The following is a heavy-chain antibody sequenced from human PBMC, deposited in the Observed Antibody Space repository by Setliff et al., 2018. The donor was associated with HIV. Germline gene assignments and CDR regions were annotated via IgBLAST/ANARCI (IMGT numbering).Heavy chain of an antibody. V-gene: IGHV4-59*01. CDR2: LYYSGST. Sequence: SETLSLTCTVSGGSISRNYWSWIRQPPGKGLEWIGSLYYSGSTDYSPSLKSRVSISVDTSKNQLSLKLNSLTAADTAVYYCARDPGGLYCRSTTCQGGCFDPWGQGTLVTVSS. D-gene: IGHD2-2*01. CDR1: GGSISRNY. CDR3: ARDPGGLYCRSTTCQGGCFDP. J-gene: IGHJ5*02.